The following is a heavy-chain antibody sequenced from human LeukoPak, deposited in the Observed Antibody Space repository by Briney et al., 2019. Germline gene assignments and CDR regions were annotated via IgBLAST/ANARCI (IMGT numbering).Heavy chain of an antibody. CDR1: GFTFSSYW. CDR3: AKDIYCGGDCYIRAGDS. V-gene: IGHV3-7*03. Sequence: GGSLRLSCAASGFTFSSYWMSWVRQAPGKGLEWVANIKQDGSEKYYVDSVKGRFTISRDNAKNSLYLQMNSLRAEDTAICYCAKDIYCGGDCYIRAGDSWGQGTLVTVSS. D-gene: IGHD2-21*02. J-gene: IGHJ4*02. CDR2: IKQDGSEK.